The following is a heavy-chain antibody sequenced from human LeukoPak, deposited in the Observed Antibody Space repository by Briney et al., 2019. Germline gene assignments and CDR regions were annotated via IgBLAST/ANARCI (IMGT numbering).Heavy chain of an antibody. D-gene: IGHD5-12*01. Sequence: PSETLSLTCTVSGVSVSSSSYYWGWIRQPPGKGVEWIGSVYYSGSTYYNPSLKSRVTISVDTSKNQLSLKLSSVTAADTALYYCARRLRGFDSWGQGTLVTVSS. CDR1: GVSVSSSSYY. J-gene: IGHJ5*01. CDR3: ARRLRGFDS. V-gene: IGHV4-39*01. CDR2: VYYSGST.